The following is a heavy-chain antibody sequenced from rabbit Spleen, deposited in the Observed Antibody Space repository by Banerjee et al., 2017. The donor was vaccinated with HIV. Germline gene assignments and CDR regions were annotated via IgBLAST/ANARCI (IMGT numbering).Heavy chain of an antibody. D-gene: IGHD1-1*01. CDR2: IDPIFGST. CDR1: GFDFSNYG. CDR3: ARDLDGVIGWNFGW. J-gene: IGHJ4*01. V-gene: IGHV1S39*01. Sequence: QEQLVESGGGLVQPGGSLKLSCKASGFDFSNYGVSWVRQAPGKGLEWIGYIDPIFGSTYYASWVNGRFSISKTSSTTVTLQMTSLTAADTATYFCARDLDGVIGWNFGWWGPGTLVTVS.